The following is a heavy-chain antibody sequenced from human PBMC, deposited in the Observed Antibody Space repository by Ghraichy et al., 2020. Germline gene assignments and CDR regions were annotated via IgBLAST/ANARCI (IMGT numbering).Heavy chain of an antibody. Sequence: EGSLRLSCAVSGFTFSSYTMSWVRQAPGKGLECVSGISGSGGSTYYADSVKGRFTISRDNSKNTLYLQMNSLRAEDTAVYYCAKTITMVRGVINHDAFDIWGQGTMVTVSS. V-gene: IGHV3-23*01. D-gene: IGHD3-10*01. J-gene: IGHJ3*02. CDR3: AKTITMVRGVINHDAFDI. CDR1: GFTFSSYT. CDR2: ISGSGGST.